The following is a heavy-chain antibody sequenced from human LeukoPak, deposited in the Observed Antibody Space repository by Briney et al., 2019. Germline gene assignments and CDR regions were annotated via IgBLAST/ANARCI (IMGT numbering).Heavy chain of an antibody. V-gene: IGHV3-48*02. J-gene: IGHJ3*02. Sequence: GSLRLSCAASGFPFSSYSMNWVRPAPGKGLEWVLYISSSSSTIYYADSVKGRFTISRDNAKNSLYLQMNSLRDEDTAVYYCARGSLGGYYSFDIWGQGTMVTVSS. CDR1: GFPFSSYS. CDR3: ARGSLGGYYSFDI. D-gene: IGHD3-22*01. CDR2: ISSSSSTI.